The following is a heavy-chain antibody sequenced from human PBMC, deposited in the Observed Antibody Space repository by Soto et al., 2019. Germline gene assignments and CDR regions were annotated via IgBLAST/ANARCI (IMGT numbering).Heavy chain of an antibody. V-gene: IGHV4-59*08. CDR1: GGSISSYY. Sequence: SETLSLTCTVSGGSISSYYWSWIRQPPGKGLEWIGYIYHSGSSNYNPSLKSRVTILLDTSKNQLSLKLSSVTAADTAVYYCAGQRSVVVTPWWFDPWGQGTLVTVS. CDR3: AGQRSVVVTPWWFDP. J-gene: IGHJ5*02. D-gene: IGHD2-15*01. CDR2: IYHSGSS.